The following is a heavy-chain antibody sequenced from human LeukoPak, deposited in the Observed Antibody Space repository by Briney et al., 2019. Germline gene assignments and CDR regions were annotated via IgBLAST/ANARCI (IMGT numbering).Heavy chain of an antibody. Sequence: PGGSLRLSCAASGFTFSTYAVNWVRQAPGKGLEWVSAITGSGGATYYADSVKGRFTISRDNAKNSLYLQMDSLRAEDTAVYYCARTLRGEAVAGGAFDIWGQGTMVTVSS. CDR3: ARTLRGEAVAGGAFDI. J-gene: IGHJ3*02. CDR2: ITGSGGAT. V-gene: IGHV3-23*01. D-gene: IGHD6-19*01. CDR1: GFTFSTYA.